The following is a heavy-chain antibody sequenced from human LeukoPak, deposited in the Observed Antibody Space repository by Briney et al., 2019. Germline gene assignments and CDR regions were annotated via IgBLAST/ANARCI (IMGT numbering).Heavy chain of an antibody. D-gene: IGHD4-17*01. J-gene: IGHJ4*02. V-gene: IGHV1-46*01. Sequence: VASVKVSCTASGYTFTSNYMHWVRQAPGQGLEWMGIINPSGGSTSYAQKFQGRVTMTRDTSTSTVYMELSSLRSEDTAVYYCARDSADGDYDYWGQGTLVTVSS. CDR2: INPSGGST. CDR3: ARDSADGDYDY. CDR1: GYTFTSNY.